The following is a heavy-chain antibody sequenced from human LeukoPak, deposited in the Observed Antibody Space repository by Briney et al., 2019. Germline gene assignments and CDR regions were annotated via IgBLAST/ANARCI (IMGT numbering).Heavy chain of an antibody. CDR1: GGSISNYY. CDR3: AKDGSWDYLNWFDP. CDR2: IYKGGRT. D-gene: IGHD3-10*01. V-gene: IGHV4-59*01. J-gene: IGHJ5*02. Sequence: PSETLSLTCSVSGGSISNYYWNWIRQPPGKGLEWIGHIYKGGRTNYNPSLKSRVTISVDTSKNQFSLKLSSVTAADTAVYYCAKDGSWDYLNWFDPWGQGTLVTVSS.